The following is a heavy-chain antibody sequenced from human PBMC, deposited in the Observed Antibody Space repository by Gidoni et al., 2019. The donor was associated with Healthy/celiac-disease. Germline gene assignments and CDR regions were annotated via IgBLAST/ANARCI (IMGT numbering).Heavy chain of an antibody. J-gene: IGHJ3*02. CDR1: GFTFSSYS. Sequence: EVQLVESGGGLVKPGGSLRLSWAASGFTFSSYSMNWVRQAPGEGLGWVSSISSSSSYISYAYSVKGRFTISRDNAKNSLYLQMNSLRAEDTAVYYCARETGDAFDIWGQGTMVTVSS. CDR2: ISSSSSYI. V-gene: IGHV3-21*01. CDR3: ARETGDAFDI.